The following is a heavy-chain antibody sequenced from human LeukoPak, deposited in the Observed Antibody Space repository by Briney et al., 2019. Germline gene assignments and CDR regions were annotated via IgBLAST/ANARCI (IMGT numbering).Heavy chain of an antibody. D-gene: IGHD3-16*01. J-gene: IGHJ5*02. CDR1: GFTFSSHG. Sequence: PGETLRLSCAASGFTFSSHGMNWVRQAPGKGLEWVSGSGSGGNTYYADSVKGRFTISRDNSKNTLYLQMNSLRAEDTAVYYCGKDDNYIRFSSWGQGTLVTVSS. V-gene: IGHV3-23*01. CDR2: SGSGGNT. CDR3: GKDDNYIRFSS.